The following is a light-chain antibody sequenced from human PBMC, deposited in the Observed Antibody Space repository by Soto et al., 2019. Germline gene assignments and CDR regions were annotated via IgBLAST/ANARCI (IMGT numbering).Light chain of an antibody. CDR2: DVS. CDR3: SSYTSTNTLI. CDR1: SSDVGGYNS. V-gene: IGLV2-14*03. Sequence: QSALTQPASVSGSPGQSITISCTGTSSDVGGYNSVSWYQQHPDKAPQPKIFDVSNRPSGLSDRFSGSKSGNTSSLTISGLQAEDEADYYCSSYTSTNTLIFGGGTKLTVL. J-gene: IGLJ2*01.